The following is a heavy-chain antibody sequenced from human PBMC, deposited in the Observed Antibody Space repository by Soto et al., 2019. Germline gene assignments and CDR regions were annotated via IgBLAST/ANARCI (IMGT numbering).Heavy chain of an antibody. D-gene: IGHD3-10*01. J-gene: IGHJ4*02. CDR3: ARAYVRGVQDY. Sequence: PSETLSLTCTVSDGSISSGGYYWSWIRQHPGKGLEWIGYIYYSGSTYYNPSLKSRVTISVDTSKNQFSLKLSSVTAADTAVYYCARAYVRGVQDYWGQGTLVTVSS. V-gene: IGHV4-31*03. CDR1: DGSISSGGYY. CDR2: IYYSGST.